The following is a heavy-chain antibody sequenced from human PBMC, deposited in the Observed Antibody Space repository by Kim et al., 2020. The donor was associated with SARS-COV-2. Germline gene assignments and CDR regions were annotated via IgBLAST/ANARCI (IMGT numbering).Heavy chain of an antibody. J-gene: IGHJ6*02. CDR1: GFTFSSYA. CDR3: ARENYYGSGSFYYYYYYGMDL. D-gene: IGHD3-10*01. Sequence: GGSLRLSCAASGFTFSSYAMHWVRQAPGKGLEWVAVISYDGSNKNSADSGKGRLSISRNNSKNTLYLQMNSLRAEDTAVYYGARENYYGSGSFYYYYYYGMDLWGQGPTLTVSS. V-gene: IGHV3-30*04. CDR2: ISYDGSNK.